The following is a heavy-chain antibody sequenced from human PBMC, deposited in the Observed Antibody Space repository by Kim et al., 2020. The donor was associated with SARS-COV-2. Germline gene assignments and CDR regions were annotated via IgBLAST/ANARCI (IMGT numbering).Heavy chain of an antibody. D-gene: IGHD3-10*01. CDR2: ISSSSSTI. Sequence: GGSLRLSCAASGFTFSSYSMNWVRQAPGKGLEWVSYISSSSSTIYYADSVKGRFTISRDNAKNSLYLQMNSLRDEDTAVYYCAREGILWFGEPPTSPLGMDVWGQGTTVTVSS. CDR3: AREGILWFGEPPTSPLGMDV. CDR1: GFTFSSYS. V-gene: IGHV3-48*02. J-gene: IGHJ6*02.